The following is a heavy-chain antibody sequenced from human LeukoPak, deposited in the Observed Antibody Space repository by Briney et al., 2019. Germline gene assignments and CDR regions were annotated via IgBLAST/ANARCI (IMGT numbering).Heavy chain of an antibody. J-gene: IGHJ4*02. V-gene: IGHV4-34*01. CDR1: GGSFSGYY. Sequence: SETLPLTCAVYGGSFSGYYWSWIRQPPGKGLEWIGEINHSGSTNYNPSLKSRVTISVDTSKNQFSLKLSSVTAADTAVYYCARVGYYDSSALFDYWGQGTLVTVSS. CDR2: INHSGST. CDR3: ARVGYYDSSALFDY. D-gene: IGHD3-22*01.